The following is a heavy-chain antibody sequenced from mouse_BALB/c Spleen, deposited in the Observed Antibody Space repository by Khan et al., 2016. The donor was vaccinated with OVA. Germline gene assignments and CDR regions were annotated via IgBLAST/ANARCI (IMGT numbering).Heavy chain of an antibody. CDR3: GRSLVAYHAMDY. J-gene: IGHJ4*01. Sequence: EVELVESGGGLVMLGGSLKLSCSASGFTFSSYAMSWVRKTPEMRLECVATISSGGPYTFYLDSVKGRFTISRDTAKTTLYLQMSSLRSADTAMWYCGRSLVAYHAMDYSGQGTADSVS. CDR2: ISSGGPYT. CDR1: GFTFSSYA. D-gene: IGHD2-2*01. V-gene: IGHV5-9-3*01.